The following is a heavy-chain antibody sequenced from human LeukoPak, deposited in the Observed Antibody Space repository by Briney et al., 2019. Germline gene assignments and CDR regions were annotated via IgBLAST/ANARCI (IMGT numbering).Heavy chain of an antibody. CDR3: AKRWLLYSEPHYMDV. J-gene: IGHJ6*03. Sequence: QPGGSLRLSCAVSGITFSSYAMNWVRQAPGKGLEWISVISRSGGSTYYADSVKGRFTISRDNSKKTLYLQMNSLRAEDTAVYCCAKRWLLYSEPHYMDVWGKGTTVTVSS. V-gene: IGHV3-23*01. CDR2: ISRSGGST. D-gene: IGHD3-3*01. CDR1: GITFSSYA.